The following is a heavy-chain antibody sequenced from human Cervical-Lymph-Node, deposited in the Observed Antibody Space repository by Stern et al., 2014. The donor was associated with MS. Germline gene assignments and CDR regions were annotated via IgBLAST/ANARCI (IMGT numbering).Heavy chain of an antibody. D-gene: IGHD5-12*01. CDR1: GFTFNHYL. CDR3: ARDDWDCGYDLFDY. CDR2: LSGDGPHK. Sequence: VQLLESGGGVVQPGTSLRLSCAASGFTFNHYLMHWIRQAPGKGLEWLAGLSGDGPHKYSAQSVQGRFTLSRDKSKSTNYLQMNSLRPEDTAIYFCARDDWDCGYDLFDYWGQGTLVTGSS. V-gene: IGHV3-30*03. J-gene: IGHJ4*02.